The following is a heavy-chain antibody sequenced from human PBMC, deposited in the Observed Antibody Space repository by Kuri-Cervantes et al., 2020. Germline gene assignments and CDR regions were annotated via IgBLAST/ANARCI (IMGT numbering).Heavy chain of an antibody. V-gene: IGHV4-4*02. D-gene: IGHD2-2*01. CDR3: ARGWYQLLFRSRGWFDP. Sequence: SETLSLTCTVSGDSINSDNWWSWARQPPGKGLEWIGEINHSGSTNYNPSLKSRVTISVDTSKNQFSLKLSSVTAADTAVYYCARGWYQLLFRSRGWFDPWGQGTLVTVSS. J-gene: IGHJ5*02. CDR1: GDSINSDNW. CDR2: INHSGST.